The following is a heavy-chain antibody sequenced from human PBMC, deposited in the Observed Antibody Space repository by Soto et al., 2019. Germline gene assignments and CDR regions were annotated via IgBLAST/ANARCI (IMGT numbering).Heavy chain of an antibody. V-gene: IGHV4-39*01. D-gene: IGHD2-15*01. J-gene: IGHJ4*01. Sequence: QLQLQESGPGLVKPSETLSLTCTVSGGSISSSSYYWGWIRQPPGKGLEWMGSIYYSGSTSYNPSLKSRVTISVDTSKNQYCLKLSSVTAADTAVYYCARHDPGVVVVAATGADYWGQGTLVTVSS. CDR3: ARHDPGVVVVAATGADY. CDR2: IYYSGST. CDR1: GGSISSSSYY.